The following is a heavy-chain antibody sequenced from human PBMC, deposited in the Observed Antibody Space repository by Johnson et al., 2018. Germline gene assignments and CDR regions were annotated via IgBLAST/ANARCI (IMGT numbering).Heavy chain of an antibody. V-gene: IGHV3-74*02. CDR2: ISSDGSMT. D-gene: IGHD3-22*01. J-gene: IGHJ1*01. Sequence: EEQLVEAGGGLVQPGGSLRLCCAASGFTFNTYWMHWVRPVPGKGLVWVSRISSDGSMTTYADTVRDRFTISRDNAKKTVYLLRNSLRAEDTAVYYCARPSGSSGRFLEGSPSFQHWGQGTLVTVSS. CDR1: GFTFNTYW. CDR3: ARPSGSSGRFLEGSPSFQH.